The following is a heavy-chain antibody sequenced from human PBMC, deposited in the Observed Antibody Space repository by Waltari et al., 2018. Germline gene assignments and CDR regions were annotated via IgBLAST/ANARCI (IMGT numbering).Heavy chain of an antibody. D-gene: IGHD6-19*01. CDR2: ISSSSSYT. Sequence: EVQLVESGGGLVQSGGSLTLSGAGSGFTFISANMDWVRQGPGKGLEWVSYISSSSSYTQYAYTVRGRLTVSSDNAKNSLYLQMNSLGAEDTAVYYCARDFWSSGWHNWGQGTLVTVSS. CDR3: ARDFWSSGWHN. V-gene: IGHV3-48*01. J-gene: IGHJ4*02. CDR1: GFTFISAN.